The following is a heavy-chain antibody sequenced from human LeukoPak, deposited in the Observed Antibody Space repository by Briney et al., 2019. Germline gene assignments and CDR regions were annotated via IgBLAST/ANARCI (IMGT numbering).Heavy chain of an antibody. CDR3: ARDRGTVFDY. J-gene: IGHJ4*02. CDR1: GFSLSTYW. Sequence: GGSLRLSCAASGFSLSTYWMSWVRQAPGKGLEWVSSISSSSSYIYYADSVKGRFTISRDNAKNSLYLQMNSLRAEDTAVYYCARDRGTVFDYWGQGTLVTVSS. CDR2: ISSSSSYI. D-gene: IGHD1-1*01. V-gene: IGHV3-21*01.